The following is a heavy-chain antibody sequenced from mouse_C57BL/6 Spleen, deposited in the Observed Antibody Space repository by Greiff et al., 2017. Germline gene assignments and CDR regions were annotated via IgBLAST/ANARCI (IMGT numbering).Heavy chain of an antibody. Sequence: VQLQQSGAELVRPGTSVKMSCKASGYTFTNYWIGWAKQRPGHGLEWIGDIYPGGGYTNYNEKFKGKATLTADKSSSTAYMQFSSLTSEDSAIYDCARSDYGSRKYFDYWGQGTTLTVSS. D-gene: IGHD1-1*01. V-gene: IGHV1-63*01. J-gene: IGHJ2*01. CDR1: GYTFTNYW. CDR3: ARSDYGSRKYFDY. CDR2: IYPGGGYT.